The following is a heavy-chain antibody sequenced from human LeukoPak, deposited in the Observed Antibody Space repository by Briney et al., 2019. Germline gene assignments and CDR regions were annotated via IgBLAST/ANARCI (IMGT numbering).Heavy chain of an antibody. CDR1: GGSITSYY. J-gene: IGHJ5*02. CDR3: ARDLSSPNWFDP. CDR2: IYSSGTS. Sequence: PSETLSLTCTVSGGSITSYYWNWIRQPAGKGLEWIGRIYSSGTSDYNPSLRGRVTMSVDTSKNQFSLNLRSVTAGDTAVYYCARDLSSPNWFDPWGRGTLVTVSS. D-gene: IGHD2/OR15-2a*01. V-gene: IGHV4-4*07.